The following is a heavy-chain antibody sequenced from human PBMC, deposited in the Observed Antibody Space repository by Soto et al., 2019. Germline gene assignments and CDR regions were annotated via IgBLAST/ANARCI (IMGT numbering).Heavy chain of an antibody. CDR2: IYYSGST. V-gene: IGHV4-39*01. J-gene: IGHJ3*02. CDR3: ASTLGYSGYDLSAFDI. D-gene: IGHD5-12*01. CDR1: GGSISSSSYY. Sequence: QLQLQESGPGLVKPSETLSLTCTVSGGSISSSSYYWGWIRQPPGKGLEWIGSIYYSGSTYYNPSPRCRVTISVDTSKNQFSLKLSSVTAADTAVYYCASTLGYSGYDLSAFDIWGQGTMVTVSS.